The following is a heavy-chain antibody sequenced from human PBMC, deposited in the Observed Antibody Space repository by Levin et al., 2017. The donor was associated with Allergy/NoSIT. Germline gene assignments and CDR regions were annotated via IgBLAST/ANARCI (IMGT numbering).Heavy chain of an antibody. Sequence: SCAASGFTFSSYAMHWVRQAPGKGLEWVAVISYDGSNKYYADSVKGRFTISRDNSKNTLYLQMNSLRAEDTAVYYCARVLAQSSGTEHYFDYWGQGTLVTVSS. CDR2: ISYDGSNK. CDR3: ARVLAQSSGTEHYFDY. V-gene: IGHV3-30-3*01. J-gene: IGHJ4*02. D-gene: IGHD3-22*01. CDR1: GFTFSSYA.